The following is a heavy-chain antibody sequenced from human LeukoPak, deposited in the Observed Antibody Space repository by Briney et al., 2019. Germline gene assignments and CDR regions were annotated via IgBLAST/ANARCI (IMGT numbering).Heavy chain of an antibody. J-gene: IGHJ4*02. V-gene: IGHV3-48*03. CDR2: ISSGGSAI. Sequence: GGSLRLSCAASGFTFSTYEMSWVRQAPGKGLECVSYISSGGSAIYYADSVKGRFTISRDNAKNSLYLQMNSLRAEDTAVYYCARRYCSTTSCLLDHWGQGTLATVSS. D-gene: IGHD2-2*01. CDR1: GFTFSTYE. CDR3: ARRYCSTTSCLLDH.